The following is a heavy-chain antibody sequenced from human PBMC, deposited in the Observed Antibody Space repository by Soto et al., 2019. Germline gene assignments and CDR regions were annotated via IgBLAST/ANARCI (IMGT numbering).Heavy chain of an antibody. CDR3: VRQARRPTEKANGGFNSVWAV. J-gene: IGHJ6*04. V-gene: IGHV3-23*01. CDR2: ISGSGAAT. Sequence: GGSLRLSCAASGFTFSDYDMSWVRQAPGKGLEWVSGISGSGAATFYADSAKGRFTTSRDNSENRLFLQMNSLRAEDTAAYFCVRQARRPTEKANGGFNSVWAVGGKGASAPVPS. CDR1: GFTFSDYD. D-gene: IGHD3-16*01.